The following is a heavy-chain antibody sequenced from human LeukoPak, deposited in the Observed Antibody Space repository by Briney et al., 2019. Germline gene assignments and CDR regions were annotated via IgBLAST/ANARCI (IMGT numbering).Heavy chain of an antibody. CDR3: ARLAPWLQRNWFDP. Sequence: PSETLSLTCAVYGGSFSGYYWSWIRQPPGKGLEWIGEINHSGSTNYNPSLKSRVTISVDTSKNQFSLKLSSVTAADTAVYYCARLAPWLQRNWFDPWGQGTLVTVSS. J-gene: IGHJ5*02. CDR1: GGSFSGYY. D-gene: IGHD5-18*01. CDR2: INHSGST. V-gene: IGHV4-34*01.